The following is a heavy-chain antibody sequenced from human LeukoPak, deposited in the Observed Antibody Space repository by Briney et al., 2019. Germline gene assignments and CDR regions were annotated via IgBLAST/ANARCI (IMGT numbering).Heavy chain of an antibody. D-gene: IGHD4-17*01. CDR2: ISSSSSYI. CDR1: GFTFSSYS. CDR3: ARPEVYGDYGVNDAFDI. Sequence: GGSLRLSCAASGFTFSSYSMNWVRQAPGKGLEWVSSISSSSSYIYYADSVKGRFTISRDNAKNSLYLQMNSLRAEDTAVYYCARPEVYGDYGVNDAFDIRGQGTMVTVSS. J-gene: IGHJ3*02. V-gene: IGHV3-21*01.